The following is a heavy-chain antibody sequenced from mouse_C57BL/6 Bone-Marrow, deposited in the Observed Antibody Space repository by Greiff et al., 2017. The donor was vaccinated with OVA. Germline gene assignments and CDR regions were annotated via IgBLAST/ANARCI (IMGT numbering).Heavy chain of an antibody. D-gene: IGHD1-1*01. Sequence: QVQLQQPGAELVMPGASVKLSCKASGYTFTSYWMHWVKQRPGQGLEWIGEIDPSDSYTNYNQKFKGKSTLTVDKSSSTAYMQLRSLTSEDSAVYYCARRTVVAKGYWYFDVWGTGTTVTVSS. J-gene: IGHJ1*03. CDR3: ARRTVVAKGYWYFDV. CDR1: GYTFTSYW. CDR2: IDPSDSYT. V-gene: IGHV1-69*01.